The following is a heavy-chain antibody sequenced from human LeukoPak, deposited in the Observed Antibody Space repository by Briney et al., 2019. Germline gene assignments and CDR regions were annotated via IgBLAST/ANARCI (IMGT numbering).Heavy chain of an antibody. CDR1: GFTLSSYS. CDR3: ARVGLLWFEEISSYGMDV. CDR2: ISRSSSYI. D-gene: IGHD3-10*01. Sequence: GGSLRLSCAASGFTLSSYSMTWVRQAPGKGLEWVPSISRSSSYIYYADSVKGRFTISRDNAKNSLYLQMNSLRAVDTAVYYCARVGLLWFEEISSYGMDVWGQGTTVTVSS. J-gene: IGHJ6*02. V-gene: IGHV3-21*01.